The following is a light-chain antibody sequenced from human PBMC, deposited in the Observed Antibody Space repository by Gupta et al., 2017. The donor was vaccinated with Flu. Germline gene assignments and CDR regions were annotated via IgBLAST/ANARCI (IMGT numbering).Light chain of an antibody. J-gene: IGKJ4*01. Sequence: DIQMTQSPSSLSASVGDKVTITCQASQDINIFLNWYQQRPGKAPKLLINDASHLETGVPSRFSGSGSGTHFAFTISSLQPEDIATYHCQQYGNDPLTFGGGTKVEIK. CDR1: QDINIF. CDR2: DAS. CDR3: QQYGNDPLT. V-gene: IGKV1-33*01.